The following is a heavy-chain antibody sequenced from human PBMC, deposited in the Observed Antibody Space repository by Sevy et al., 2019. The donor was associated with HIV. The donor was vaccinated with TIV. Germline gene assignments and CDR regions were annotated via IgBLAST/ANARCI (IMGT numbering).Heavy chain of an antibody. V-gene: IGHV3-53*01. CDR2: IYSGGST. CDR3: PRDTGGNRYGMDV. D-gene: IGHD2-15*01. J-gene: IGHJ6*02. CDR1: GFTVSSNY. Sequence: GGSLRLSCAASGFTVSSNYMSWVRQAPGKGPEWVSIIYSGGSTYYADSVKGRFTISRDNSKNTLYLQMNSLRAEDTAVYYCPRDTGGNRYGMDVWGQGTRVTVSS.